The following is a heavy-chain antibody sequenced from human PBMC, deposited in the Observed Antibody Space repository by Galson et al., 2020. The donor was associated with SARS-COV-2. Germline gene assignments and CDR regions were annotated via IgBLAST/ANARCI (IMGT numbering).Heavy chain of an antibody. CDR3: ARLDPTMTVFATLFDA. CDR1: GYSFTNYR. CDR2: IDPGDSET. Sequence: GESLKISCKGSGYSFTNYRIGWVRQTPGKGLEWMGIIDPGDSETTYSPSFQGQVTISADRSMSTAYLQWNSLNTSDTGMFYCARLDPTMTVFATLFDAWGQGTLVAVSS. J-gene: IGHJ5*02. D-gene: IGHD3-9*01. V-gene: IGHV5-51*01.